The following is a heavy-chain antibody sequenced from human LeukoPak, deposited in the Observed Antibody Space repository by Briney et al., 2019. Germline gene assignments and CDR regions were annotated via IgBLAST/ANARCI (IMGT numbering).Heavy chain of an antibody. D-gene: IGHD3-22*01. Sequence: GASVTVSCKASGYSFTSYGLSWVRQAPGQGLEWMGWISAYNGNTNYAQKLQGRVTMTTDTSTSTAYMEVRSLRSDDTAVYYCAREDWDDSSAYDSNTRGYGMDVWGQGTTVTVSS. J-gene: IGHJ6*02. CDR3: AREDWDDSSAYDSNTRGYGMDV. V-gene: IGHV1-18*01. CDR2: ISAYNGNT. CDR1: GYSFTSYG.